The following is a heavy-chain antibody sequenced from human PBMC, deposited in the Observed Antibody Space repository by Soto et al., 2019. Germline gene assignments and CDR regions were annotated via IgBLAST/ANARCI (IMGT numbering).Heavy chain of an antibody. D-gene: IGHD4-17*01. V-gene: IGHV4-61*08. CDR1: GGSVNSGGYF. J-gene: IGHJ5*02. CDR3: ARETYGDFVAYFAP. Sequence: SETLSLTCSVSGGSVNSGGYFWRWVRQSPGKGLECIGYIDYSGSPNYNPSLKSRVTISVDRAKNQFSLKLSSVTAADTAVYYCARETYGDFVAYFAPWGKGTQVPVSS. CDR2: IDYSGSP.